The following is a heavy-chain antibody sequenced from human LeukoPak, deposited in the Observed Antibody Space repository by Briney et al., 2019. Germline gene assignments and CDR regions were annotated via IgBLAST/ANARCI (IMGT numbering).Heavy chain of an antibody. D-gene: IGHD4-23*01. J-gene: IGHJ6*02. CDR1: RGTFSSYA. CDR3: ARTGNSGLYYYGMDV. Sequence: SVKVSCKASRGTFSSYAISWVRQAPGQGLEWMGRIIPILGIANYAQKFQGRVTITADKSASTAYMELSSLRSEDTAVYYCARTGNSGLYYYGMDVWGQGTTVTVSS. CDR2: IIPILGIA. V-gene: IGHV1-69*04.